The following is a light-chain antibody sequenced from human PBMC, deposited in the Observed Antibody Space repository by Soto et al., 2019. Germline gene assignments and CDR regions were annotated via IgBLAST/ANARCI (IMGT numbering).Light chain of an antibody. V-gene: IGKV1-27*01. CDR3: QEHYSGPPVA. J-gene: IGKJ3*01. Sequence: DIQMTQSPSSLSASVGDRATITCRASQDIGHSLAWYQQRPGKIPNLLIYSASTLHSGVPSRFSGSGSGTDFTLTITSLQPEDVATYYCQEHYSGPPVAFGPGTKVDV. CDR1: QDIGHS. CDR2: SAS.